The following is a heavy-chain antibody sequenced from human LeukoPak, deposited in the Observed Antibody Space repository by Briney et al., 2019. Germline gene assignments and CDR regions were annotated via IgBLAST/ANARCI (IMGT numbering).Heavy chain of an antibody. CDR3: ARVERVLRFLEWLQKDI. CDR1: GGTFSSYA. V-gene: IGHV1-69*05. Sequence: ASVKVSCKASGGTFSSYAICWGRQAPGQGLEWMGGIIPIIGTANYAQKFQGRVTINTDESTSTVYMELSRLRSEDTAVYYCARVERVLRFLEWLQKDIWGQGTMVTVSS. CDR2: IIPIIGTA. D-gene: IGHD3-3*01. J-gene: IGHJ3*02.